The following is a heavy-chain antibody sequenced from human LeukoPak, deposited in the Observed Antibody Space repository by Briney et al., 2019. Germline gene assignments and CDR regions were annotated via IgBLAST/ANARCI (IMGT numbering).Heavy chain of an antibody. D-gene: IGHD6-13*01. V-gene: IGHV3-30-3*01. J-gene: IGHJ4*02. Sequence: PGGSLRLSCAASGFTFNDYAMYWVRQTPGKGLEWVTLISYDGYDKSYADSVRGRFTISRDNSKNTLYLQMDSLGSEDTAVYYCARDFFPIVDSSWYEIGYWGQGTLVTVSS. CDR2: ISYDGYDK. CDR1: GFTFNDYA. CDR3: ARDFFPIVDSSWYEIGY.